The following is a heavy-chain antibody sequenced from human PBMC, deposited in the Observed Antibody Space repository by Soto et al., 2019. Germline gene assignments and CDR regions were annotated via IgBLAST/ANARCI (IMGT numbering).Heavy chain of an antibody. CDR3: AKATYYYDSSGYYPFGY. CDR2: ISGSGGST. Sequence: GGSLRLSCAASGFTFSSYAMSWVRQAPGKGLEWVSAISGSGGSTYYADSVKGRFTISRDNSKNTLYLQMNSLRAEDTAVYYCAKATYYYDSSGYYPFGYRGQGTLFTVSS. V-gene: IGHV3-23*01. D-gene: IGHD3-22*01. CDR1: GFTFSSYA. J-gene: IGHJ4*02.